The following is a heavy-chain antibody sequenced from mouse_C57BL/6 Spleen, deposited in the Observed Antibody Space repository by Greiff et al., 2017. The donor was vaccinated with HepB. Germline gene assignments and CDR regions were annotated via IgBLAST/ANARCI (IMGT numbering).Heavy chain of an antibody. Sequence: QVTLKVSGPGILQPSQTLSLTCSFSGFSLSTFGMGLGWIRQPSGKGLEWLAHIWWDDDKYYNPALKSRLTISKDTSKNQVFLKIANVDTADTATYYCARIRGTGTDFDYWGQGTTLTVSS. CDR2: IWWDDDK. V-gene: IGHV8-8*01. CDR3: ARIRGTGTDFDY. J-gene: IGHJ2*01. D-gene: IGHD4-1*01. CDR1: GFSLSTFGMG.